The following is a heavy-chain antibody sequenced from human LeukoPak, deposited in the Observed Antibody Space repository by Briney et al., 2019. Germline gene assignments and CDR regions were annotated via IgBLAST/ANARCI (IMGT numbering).Heavy chain of an antibody. CDR3: AGIIAVAGAFDY. CDR2: IWYDGSNE. D-gene: IGHD6-19*01. J-gene: IGHJ4*02. Sequence: PGGSLRLSCAASGFTFSSYGMHWVRQAPGKGLEWVAVIWYDGSNEYYADSVKGRFTISRDNSKNTLYLQMNSPRAEDTAVYYCAGIIAVAGAFDYWGQGTLVTVSS. CDR1: GFTFSSYG. V-gene: IGHV3-33*01.